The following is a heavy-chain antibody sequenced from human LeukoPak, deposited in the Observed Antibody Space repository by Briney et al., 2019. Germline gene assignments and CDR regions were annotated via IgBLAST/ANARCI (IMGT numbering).Heavy chain of an antibody. CDR1: GGSIGSSSYY. CDR3: ATLTYYYSYLAV. V-gene: IGHV4-39*01. CDR2: MYYSGSG. Sequence: SETLSLTCTISGGSIGSSSYYWGWIRQAPGKGLEWIGSMYYSGSGSYSPSLKSRVTISLDTSNNRFSLKLNSVTAADTAVYYCATLTYYYSYLAVWGKGTTVTVSS. J-gene: IGHJ6*03.